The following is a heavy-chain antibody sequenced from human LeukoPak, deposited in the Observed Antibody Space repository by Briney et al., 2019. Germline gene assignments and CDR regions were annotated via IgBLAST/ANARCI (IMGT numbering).Heavy chain of an antibody. CDR3: ANRPGNHDILTQYYFDF. V-gene: IGHV3-23*01. J-gene: IGHJ4*02. D-gene: IGHD3-9*01. Sequence: PGGSLRLSCAASGFTFSSYAMTWVRQAPGKGPEWVSVISGRGDRTYYADSVKGRFTISRDNSKNTLYLQMNSLRAEDTAVYYCANRPGNHDILTQYYFDFWGQGTLVTVSS. CDR2: ISGRGDRT. CDR1: GFTFSSYA.